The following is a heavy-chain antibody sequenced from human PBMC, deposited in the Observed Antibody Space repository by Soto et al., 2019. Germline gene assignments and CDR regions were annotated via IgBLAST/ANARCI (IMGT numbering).Heavy chain of an antibody. V-gene: IGHV1-24*01. J-gene: IGHJ4*02. D-gene: IGHD6-13*01. CDR1: GYTLTELS. CDR3: ATPPLAAAGTSNFDY. Sequence: ASVKVSCKXSGYTLTELSMHWVRQAHGKGLEWMGGFDPEDGETIYAQKFQGRVTMTEDTSTDTAYMELSSLRSEDTAVYYCATPPLAAAGTSNFDYWGQGTLVTVSS. CDR2: FDPEDGET.